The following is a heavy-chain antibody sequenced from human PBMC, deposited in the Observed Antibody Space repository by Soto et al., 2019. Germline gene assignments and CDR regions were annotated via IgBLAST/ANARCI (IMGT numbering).Heavy chain of an antibody. CDR3: AADKDFWSGYHAGRPQFDY. Sequence: ASVKVSCKASGFTFTSSAVQWVRQARGQRLEWIGWIVVGSGNTNYAQKFQERVTITRDMSTSTAYMELSSLRSEDTAVYYCAADKDFWSGYHAGRPQFDYWGQGTLVTVSS. J-gene: IGHJ4*02. CDR1: GFTFTSSA. V-gene: IGHV1-58*01. CDR2: IVVGSGNT. D-gene: IGHD3-3*01.